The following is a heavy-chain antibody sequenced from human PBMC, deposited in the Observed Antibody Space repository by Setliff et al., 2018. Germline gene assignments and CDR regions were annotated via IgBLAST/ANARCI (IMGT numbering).Heavy chain of an antibody. V-gene: IGHV4-59*02. CDR3: ASTYYNFWSGPYYYYYYYMDV. D-gene: IGHD3-3*01. J-gene: IGHJ6*03. CDR2: MYYSGDT. Sequence: SETLSLTCTVSGGSVRGYYWSWIRQPPGKGLEWIGYMYYSGDTNYNPSLKSRVTISVDTSKNQFSLKLSSVTAADTAVYYCASTYYNFWSGPYYYYYYYMDVWGKGTTVTVSS. CDR1: GGSVRGYY.